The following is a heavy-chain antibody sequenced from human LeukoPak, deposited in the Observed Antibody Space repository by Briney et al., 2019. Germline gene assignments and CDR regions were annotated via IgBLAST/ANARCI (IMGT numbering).Heavy chain of an antibody. V-gene: IGHV3-30-3*01. D-gene: IGHD3-22*01. J-gene: IGHJ4*02. CDR3: ARAILVVITEIDY. CDR2: ISYDGSRK. Sequence: PGGSLRPSCAASGFTFSSYAMHWVRQAPGKGLEWVAVISYDGSRKYYADSVKGRFTISRDNSKNTLYLQMNSLRAEDTAVYYCARAILVVITEIDYWGQGTLVTVSS. CDR1: GFTFSSYA.